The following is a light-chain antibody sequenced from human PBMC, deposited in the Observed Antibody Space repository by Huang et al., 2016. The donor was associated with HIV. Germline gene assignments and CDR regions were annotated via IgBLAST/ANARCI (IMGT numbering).Light chain of an antibody. J-gene: IGKJ3*01. Sequence: EIVLTQSPDTLSLSPGERATLSCRASHSVSSNFLAWYQQKPGQSPRLLIYSASRRATGIPDRFSGSGSGTDFTRTITRLEPEDFGVYYCQQYGGSPLFTFGPGTKVDIK. CDR1: HSVSSNF. CDR2: SAS. V-gene: IGKV3-20*01. CDR3: QQYGGSPLFT.